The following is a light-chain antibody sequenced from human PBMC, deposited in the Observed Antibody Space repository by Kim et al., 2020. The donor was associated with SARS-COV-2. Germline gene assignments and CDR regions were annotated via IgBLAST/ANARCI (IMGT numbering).Light chain of an antibody. CDR3: QQYNNWPKHT. CDR1: QSVSSN. J-gene: IGKJ2*01. CDR2: GAS. Sequence: EIVMTQSPATLSVSPGERATLSCRASQSVSSNLAWYQHKPGQAPRLLIYGASTRATGIPARFSGSGSGTEFTLTISSLQSEDFAVYYCQQYNNWPKHTFGQGTKLEI. V-gene: IGKV3-15*01.